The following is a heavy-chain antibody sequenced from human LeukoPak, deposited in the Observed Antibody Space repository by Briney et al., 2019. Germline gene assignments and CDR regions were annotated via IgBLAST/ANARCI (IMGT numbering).Heavy chain of an antibody. J-gene: IGHJ4*02. V-gene: IGHV4-30-4*01. Sequence: SETLSLTCTVSGGSISSGDYYWSWIRQPPGKGLEWIGYIYYSGSTYYNPSLKSRVTISVDTSKNQFSLKLSSVTAADTAVYFCSRENGAFSPFGYWGQGTLVTVPS. CDR1: GGSISSGDYY. D-gene: IGHD2-8*01. CDR3: SRENGAFSPFGY. CDR2: IYYSGST.